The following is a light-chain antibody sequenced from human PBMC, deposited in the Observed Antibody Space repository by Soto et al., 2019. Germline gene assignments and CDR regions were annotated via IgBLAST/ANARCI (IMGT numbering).Light chain of an antibody. J-gene: IGKJ2*01. CDR2: DTS. CDR1: QDIGHY. V-gene: IGKV1D-8*01. Sequence: VIWMTQSPSFLSAIRGDRVTISCRMSQDIGHYLAWYRQKPGKAPELLIYDTSRLHTGGPSWFSGSGSGTYFTLTIISLHSEDFATYYCQQYYNFPLYTFGQGTKLEI. CDR3: QQYYNFPLYT.